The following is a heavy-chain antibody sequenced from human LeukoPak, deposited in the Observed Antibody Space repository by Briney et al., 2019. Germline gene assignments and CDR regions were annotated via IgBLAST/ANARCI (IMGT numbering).Heavy chain of an antibody. V-gene: IGHV1-2*02. CDR3: AREATIATAGTAGINFDY. J-gene: IGHJ4*02. CDR2: INPNSGGT. D-gene: IGHD6-13*01. CDR1: GYTFSDYY. Sequence: ASVKVSCKASGYTFSDYYIQWVRQAPGQGLEWMGWINPNSGGTNYVQKFQGRVTMTRDTSITTAYMELSRLRSDDTAVYYCAREATIATAGTAGINFDYWGQGTLVTVSS.